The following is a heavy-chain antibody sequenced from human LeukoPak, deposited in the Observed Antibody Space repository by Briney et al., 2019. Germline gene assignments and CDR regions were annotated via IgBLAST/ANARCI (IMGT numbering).Heavy chain of an antibody. CDR2: IYPGDSDP. CDR1: GYTFTNYY. Sequence: KPGESLKISCNGSGYTFTNYYIAWVRQMPGKGLEWMGIIYPGDSDPSYSPSFQGQVTISADKSISTAYLQWSSLKASDTAMYYCARVVADNWFDPWGQGTLVTVSS. V-gene: IGHV5-51*01. D-gene: IGHD2-15*01. CDR3: ARVVADNWFDP. J-gene: IGHJ5*02.